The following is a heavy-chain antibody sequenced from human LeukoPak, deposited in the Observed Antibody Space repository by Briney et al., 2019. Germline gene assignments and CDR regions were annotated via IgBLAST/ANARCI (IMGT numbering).Heavy chain of an antibody. CDR2: IYYSGST. CDR3: GRDGGDYGSGSYYPFDY. CDR1: GGSISSHY. Sequence: SETLSLTCTVSGGSISSHYWSWIRQPPGKGLEWIGYIYYSGSTNYNPSLKSRVTISVDTSKNQFSLKLSSVSAADTAVYYCGRDGGDYGSGSYYPFDYWGQGTLVTVSS. D-gene: IGHD3-10*01. V-gene: IGHV4-59*11. J-gene: IGHJ4*02.